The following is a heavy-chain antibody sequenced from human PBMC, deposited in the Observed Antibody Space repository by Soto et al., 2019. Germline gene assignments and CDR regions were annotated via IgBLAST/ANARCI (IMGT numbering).Heavy chain of an antibody. CDR2: IYYSGST. V-gene: IGHV4-31*03. Sequence: SETLSLTCTVSGGSISSGGYHWSWIRQHPGKGLEWVGYIYYSGSTYYNPSLKSRVTISVDTSKNQFSLKLSSVTAADTAVYYCARGKNWFDPWGQGTLVTVSS. CDR3: ARGKNWFDP. CDR1: GGSISSGGYH. J-gene: IGHJ5*02.